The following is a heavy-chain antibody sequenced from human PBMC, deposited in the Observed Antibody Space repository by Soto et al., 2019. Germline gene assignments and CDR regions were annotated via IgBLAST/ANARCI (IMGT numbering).Heavy chain of an antibody. CDR1: GFTFSSYA. V-gene: IGHV3-23*01. CDR2: ISGSGGST. CDR3: AKGGGRYFDWPRWTHFDY. D-gene: IGHD3-9*01. J-gene: IGHJ4*02. Sequence: GGSLRLSCAASGFTFSSYAMSWVRQAPGKGLEWVSAISGSGGSTYYADSVKGRFTISRDNSKNTLYLQMNILRAEDTAVYYCAKGGGRYFDWPRWTHFDYWGQGTLVTVSS.